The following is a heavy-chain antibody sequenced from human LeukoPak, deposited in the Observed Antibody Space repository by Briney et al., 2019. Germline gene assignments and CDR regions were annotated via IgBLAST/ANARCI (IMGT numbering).Heavy chain of an antibody. CDR2: LYSVGDT. Sequence: PGGSLRLSCAASGFTVSTNYMNWVRQAPGKGLEWVSVLYSVGDTYYGDSVKGRFTISRDNSKNTLYLQMNSLRAEDTAVYYCADTKNIAAAGRLDYWGQGTLVTVSS. D-gene: IGHD6-13*01. V-gene: IGHV3-53*01. J-gene: IGHJ4*02. CDR1: GFTVSTNY. CDR3: ADTKNIAAAGRLDY.